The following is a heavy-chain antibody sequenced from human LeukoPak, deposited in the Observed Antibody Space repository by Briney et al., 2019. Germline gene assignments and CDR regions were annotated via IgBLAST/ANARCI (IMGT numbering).Heavy chain of an antibody. CDR3: ARVPTYYYDSSGYDDY. J-gene: IGHJ4*02. Sequence: SVEVSCKASGGTFSSYAISWVRQAPGQGLEWMGRIIPILGIANYAQKFQGRVTITADKSTSTAYMELSSLRSEDTAVYYCARVPTYYYDSSGYDDYWGQGTLVTVSS. CDR1: GGTFSSYA. CDR2: IIPILGIA. D-gene: IGHD3-22*01. V-gene: IGHV1-69*04.